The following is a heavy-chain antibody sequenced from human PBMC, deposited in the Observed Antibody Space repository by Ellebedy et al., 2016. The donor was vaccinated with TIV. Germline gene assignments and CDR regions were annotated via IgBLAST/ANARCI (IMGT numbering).Heavy chain of an antibody. CDR1: GFTFSSYW. V-gene: IGHV3-30*03. CDR3: ASYFGGDLDVFDV. CDR2: VSYDGDEE. J-gene: IGHJ3*01. Sequence: GGSLRLSCAASGFTFSSYWMHWVRQAPGKGLEWVAVVSYDGDEEFYTDSLKGRFTISRDNSKSTLYLQMNNLRPEDTAVYYCASYFGGDLDVFDVWGQGTRVTVSS. D-gene: IGHD2-21*02.